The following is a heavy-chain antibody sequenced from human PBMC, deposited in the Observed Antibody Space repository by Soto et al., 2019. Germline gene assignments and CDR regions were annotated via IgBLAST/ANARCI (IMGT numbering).Heavy chain of an antibody. J-gene: IGHJ4*02. V-gene: IGHV3-30*03. Sequence: GGSLRLSCAASGFTFSSYGMHWVRQAPGKGLEWLAVISYDGSNKYYADSVKGRFTISRDNSKNTLYLQMNSLRAEDTAVYYCVYSSGWYYFDYWGQGTLVTVSS. CDR1: GFTFSSYG. CDR2: ISYDGSNK. D-gene: IGHD6-19*01. CDR3: VYSSGWYYFDY.